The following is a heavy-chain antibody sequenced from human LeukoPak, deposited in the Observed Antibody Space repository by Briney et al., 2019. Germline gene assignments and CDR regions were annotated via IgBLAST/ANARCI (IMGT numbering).Heavy chain of an antibody. CDR2: INPSGGST. V-gene: IGHV1-46*01. CDR3: ARGYCSGITCYEYDY. CDR1: GYTLTELS. J-gene: IGHJ4*02. Sequence: ASVKVSCKVSGYTLTELSMHWVRQAPGQGLEWMGIINPSGGSTSYAQKFQGRVTMTRDTSTSTVYMELSSLRSEDTALYYCARGYCSGITCYEYDYWGQGTLVTVSS. D-gene: IGHD2-15*01.